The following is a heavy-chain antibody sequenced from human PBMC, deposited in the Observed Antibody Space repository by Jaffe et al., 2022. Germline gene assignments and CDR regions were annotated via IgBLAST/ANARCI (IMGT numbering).Heavy chain of an antibody. CDR1: GGSISSGGYS. Sequence: QLQLQESGSGLVKPSQTLSLTCAVSGGSISSGGYSWSWIRQPPGKGLEWIGYIYHSGSTYYNPSLKSRVTISVDRSKNQFSLKLSSVTAADTAVYYCSVVVAAMGLDYWGQGTLVTVSS. CDR3: SVVVAAMGLDY. J-gene: IGHJ4*02. CDR2: IYHSGST. D-gene: IGHD2-15*01. V-gene: IGHV4-30-2*01.